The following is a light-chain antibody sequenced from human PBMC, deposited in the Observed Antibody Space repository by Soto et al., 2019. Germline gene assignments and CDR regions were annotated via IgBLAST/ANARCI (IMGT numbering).Light chain of an antibody. CDR1: QSLLHITGETF. CDR2: EVS. J-gene: IGKJ5*01. CDR3: MQSTQLPPT. V-gene: IGKV2D-29*02. Sequence: MSQTPLPLSDAPGQPASISCKSSQSLLHITGETFLFWYLQKPGQSPQLLIYEVSTRVSGVPDRFSGSGSGTDFTLEISRGETDDVGIYYCMQSTQLPPTFAQGTRL.